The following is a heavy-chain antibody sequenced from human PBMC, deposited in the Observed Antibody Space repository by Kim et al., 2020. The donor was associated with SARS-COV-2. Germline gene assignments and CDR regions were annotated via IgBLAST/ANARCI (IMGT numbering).Heavy chain of an antibody. CDR3: ARVKRGGVLALDF. V-gene: IGHV1-3*01. CDR2: ISAGNGKT. CDR1: GFTFSTYV. Sequence: ASVKVSCKASGFTFSTYVIHWVRQAPGQRLEWMGWISAGNGKTKYAEKFQDRVTITRDTSATTVYMELSSLTSEDTAVYFCARVKRGGVLALDFWGQGTLLTVSS. D-gene: IGHD2-15*01. J-gene: IGHJ4*02.